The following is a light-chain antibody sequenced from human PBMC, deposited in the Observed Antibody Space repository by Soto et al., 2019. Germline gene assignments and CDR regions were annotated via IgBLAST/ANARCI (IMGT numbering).Light chain of an antibody. CDR2: EVS. CDR1: SSDVGGINY. CDR3: SSYAGSNNFR. J-gene: IGLJ2*01. V-gene: IGLV2-8*01. Sequence: QSALTQPPSASGSPGQSVTISCTGTSSDVGGINYVSWYQQHPDKAPKLMIYEVSKRPSGVPDRFSGSKSGNTASLTVSGLQAEDEAEYYCSSYAGSNNFRFGGGTKFTVL.